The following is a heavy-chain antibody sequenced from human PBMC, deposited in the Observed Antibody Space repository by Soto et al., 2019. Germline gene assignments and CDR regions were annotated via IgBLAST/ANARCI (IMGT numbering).Heavy chain of an antibody. CDR2: IYSGGST. V-gene: IGHV3-66*01. J-gene: IGHJ6*03. CDR3: ARDGPYYDILTGPKEEDYYYYYMDV. D-gene: IGHD3-9*01. Sequence: PGGSLRLSCAASGFTVSSNYMSWVRQAPGKGLEWVSVIYSGGSTYYADSVKGRFTISRDNSKNTLYLQMNSLRAEDTAVYYCARDGPYYDILTGPKEEDYYYYYMDVWGKGTTVTVSS. CDR1: GFTVSSNY.